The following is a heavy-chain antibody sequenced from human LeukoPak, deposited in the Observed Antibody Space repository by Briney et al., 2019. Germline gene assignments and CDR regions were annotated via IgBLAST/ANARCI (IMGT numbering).Heavy chain of an antibody. CDR3: ARHIGGYYFDY. CDR2: IYYSGST. CDR1: GGSISSYY. D-gene: IGHD1-26*01. Sequence: SETLSLTCTVSGGSISSYYWSWIRQPPGKGLEWIGYIYYSGSTNYNPSLKSRVTISVDTSKNQFSPKLSSVTAADTAMYYCARHIGGYYFDYWGQGILVTVSS. J-gene: IGHJ4*02. V-gene: IGHV4-59*08.